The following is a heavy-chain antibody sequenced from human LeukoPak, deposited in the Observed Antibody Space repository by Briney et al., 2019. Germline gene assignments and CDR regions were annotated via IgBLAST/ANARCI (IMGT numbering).Heavy chain of an antibody. D-gene: IGHD2-2*01. Sequence: SETLSLTRAVYGGSFSGYYWSWIRQPPGKGLEWIGEINHSGSTNYNPSLKSRVTISVDTSKNQFSLKLNSVTAADTAVYYCARAPVRHIVVVPAAIRFDPWGQGTLVTVSS. CDR1: GGSFSGYY. J-gene: IGHJ5*02. V-gene: IGHV4-34*01. CDR2: INHSGST. CDR3: ARAPVRHIVVVPAAIRFDP.